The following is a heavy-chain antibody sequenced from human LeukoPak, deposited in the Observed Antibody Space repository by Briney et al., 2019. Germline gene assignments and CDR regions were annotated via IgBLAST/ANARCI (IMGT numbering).Heavy chain of an antibody. CDR3: AKDTIFGVVTSLYYFDY. Sequence: GGSLRLSCAASGFTFSSYAMSWVRQAPGKGLEWVSAISGSGGSTYYADSVKGRFTISRDNSKNTLYLQMNSLRAEDTAVYYCAKDTIFGVVTSLYYFDYWGQGTLVTVSS. J-gene: IGHJ4*02. CDR2: ISGSGGST. V-gene: IGHV3-23*01. D-gene: IGHD3-3*01. CDR1: GFTFSSYA.